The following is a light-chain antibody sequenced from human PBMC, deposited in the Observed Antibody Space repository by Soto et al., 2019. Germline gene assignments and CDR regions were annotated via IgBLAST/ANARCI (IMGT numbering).Light chain of an antibody. CDR3: AAWDDILSAWV. J-gene: IGLJ3*02. Sequence: QSVLTQPPSASGTPGQRVTISCSRSSSNIGSNYVFWYQQLPGTAPKLLIYRDNQRPSGVPDRFSGSKSDTSASLAISGLRSEDEADYYCAAWDDILSAWVFGGGTKLTVL. V-gene: IGLV1-47*01. CDR2: RDN. CDR1: SSNIGSNY.